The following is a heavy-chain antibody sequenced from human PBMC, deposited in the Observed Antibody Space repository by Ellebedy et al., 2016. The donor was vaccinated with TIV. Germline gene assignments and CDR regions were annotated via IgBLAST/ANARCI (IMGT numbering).Heavy chain of an antibody. CDR1: GGSVSSGSHY. D-gene: IGHD3-10*01. Sequence: GSLRLSCTVSGGSVSSGSHYWNWIRQPPGKGLEWIGYSYYIGTTNYNPSLKSRVTISEDTSKNQFSLRLSSATAADTAVYYCAGGSYTPYGMDVWGRGTTVIVSS. V-gene: IGHV4-61*01. J-gene: IGHJ6*02. CDR2: SYYIGTT. CDR3: AGGSYTPYGMDV.